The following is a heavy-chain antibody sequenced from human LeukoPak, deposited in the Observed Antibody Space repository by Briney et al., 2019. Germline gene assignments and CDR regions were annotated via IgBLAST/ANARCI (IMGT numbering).Heavy chain of an antibody. V-gene: IGHV3-7*01. J-gene: IGHJ6*03. CDR3: ARDKFDIVVVTAIYYYYYMDV. CDR2: IKQDGSEK. CDR1: GFTFSTYW. D-gene: IGHD2-21*02. Sequence: SGGSLRLSCAASGFTFSTYWMSRVRQAPGKGLEWVANIKQDGSEKDYVDSVKGRFTISRDNAKSSLYLQMNSLRAEDTAVYYCARDKFDIVVVTAIYYYYYMDVWGKGTTVTVSS.